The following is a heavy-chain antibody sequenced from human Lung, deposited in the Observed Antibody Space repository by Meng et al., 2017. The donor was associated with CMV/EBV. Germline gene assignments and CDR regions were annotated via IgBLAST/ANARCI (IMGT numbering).Heavy chain of an antibody. CDR2: ISTSSSYI. V-gene: IGHV3-21*01. CDR3: ARVLETGAAFDV. Sequence: LTXXASGFTLSRYSMNWVRQAPGKGLEWVSSISTSSSYIYYRDSVKGRFTISRDNAMNSLSLQMKSLRAEDTAVYYCARVLETGAAFDVWGQGTMVXVSS. J-gene: IGHJ3*01. CDR1: GFTLSRYS. D-gene: IGHD3-3*01.